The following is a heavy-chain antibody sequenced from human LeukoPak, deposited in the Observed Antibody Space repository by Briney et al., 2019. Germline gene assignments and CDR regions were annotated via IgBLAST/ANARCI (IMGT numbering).Heavy chain of an antibody. CDR3: VKGRISEDGLDF. Sequence: GSLRLSCSASGFTFSRSAMTWVRQTPGKGLDWVSSISSSGNTYYADSVKGRFTISRDNSKNMLYLQMNSLRAEDTAVYYCVKGRISEDGLDFWGQGTLVTVSS. CDR1: GFTFSRSA. V-gene: IGHV3-23*01. D-gene: IGHD6-13*01. CDR2: ISSSGNT. J-gene: IGHJ4*02.